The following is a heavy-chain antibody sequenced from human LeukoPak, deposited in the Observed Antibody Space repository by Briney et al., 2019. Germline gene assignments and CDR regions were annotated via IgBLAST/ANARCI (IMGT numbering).Heavy chain of an antibody. Sequence: ASVKVSCKASGGTFSSYAISWGRQAPGQGLEWMGGIIPIFGTANYAQKFQGRVTITADESTSTAYMELSSLRSEDTAVYYCAGRGATLPIDYWGQGTLVTVSS. CDR1: GGTFSSYA. CDR2: IIPIFGTA. CDR3: AGRGATLPIDY. J-gene: IGHJ4*02. D-gene: IGHD1-26*01. V-gene: IGHV1-69*13.